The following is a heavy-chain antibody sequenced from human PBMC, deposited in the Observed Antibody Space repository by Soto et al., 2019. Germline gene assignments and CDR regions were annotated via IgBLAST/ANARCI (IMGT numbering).Heavy chain of an antibody. D-gene: IGHD5-12*01. J-gene: IGHJ4*02. Sequence: PGGSLRLSCAASGFTFSDYYMSWFRQAPGKGLEWLSHISASGSTTYHADSVKGRFTISRDNAKNSLFLQMNSLRAEDTAVYYCARDQNGDHYPHDYWGQGALVTVSS. CDR2: ISASGSTT. CDR3: ARDQNGDHYPHDY. V-gene: IGHV3-11*01. CDR1: GFTFSDYY.